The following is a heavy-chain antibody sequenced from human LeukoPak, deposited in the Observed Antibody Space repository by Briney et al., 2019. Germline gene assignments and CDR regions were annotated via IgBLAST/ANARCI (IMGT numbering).Heavy chain of an antibody. V-gene: IGHV1-69*04. J-gene: IGHJ4*02. D-gene: IGHD1-26*01. CDR2: IIPILGIA. CDR3: ARVVGATYYFDY. Sequence: ASVKASCKASGGTFSSYAISWVRQAPGQGLEWMGRIIPILGIANYAQKFQGRVTITADKSTSTAYMELSSLRSEDTAVYYCARVVGATYYFDYWGQGTLVTVSS. CDR1: GGTFSSYA.